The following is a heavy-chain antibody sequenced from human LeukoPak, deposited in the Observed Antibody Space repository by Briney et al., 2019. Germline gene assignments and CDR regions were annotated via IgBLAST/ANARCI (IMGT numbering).Heavy chain of an antibody. CDR1: GFTFSSYS. CDR2: ISSSSSTI. D-gene: IGHD3-3*01. Sequence: GGSLRLSCAASGFTFSSYSMNWVRQAPGKGLEWVSYISSSSSTIYYADSVKGRFTISRDNAKNSLYLQMNSLRDEDTAVYYCARDLVSLSDFWSGYTIYYYGMDVWGQGTTVTVSS. J-gene: IGHJ6*02. CDR3: ARDLVSLSDFWSGYTIYYYGMDV. V-gene: IGHV3-48*02.